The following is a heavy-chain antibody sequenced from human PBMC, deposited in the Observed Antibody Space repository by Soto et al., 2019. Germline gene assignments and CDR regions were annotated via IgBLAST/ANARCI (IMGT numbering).Heavy chain of an antibody. D-gene: IGHD6-13*01. CDR1: GYTFTRYD. Sequence: GASVKVSCKASGYTFTRYDINWVRQATGQGLEWMGWMNPNSGNTGYAQKFQGRVTMTRNTSISTAYMELSSLRSEDTAVYYCARGIRYSGSWTYYFDYRAQRTPVPVSS. CDR3: ARGIRYSGSWTYYFDY. V-gene: IGHV1-8*01. J-gene: IGHJ4*01. CDR2: MNPNSGNT.